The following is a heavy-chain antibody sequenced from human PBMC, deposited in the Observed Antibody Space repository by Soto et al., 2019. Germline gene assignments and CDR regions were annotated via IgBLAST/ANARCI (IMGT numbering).Heavy chain of an antibody. D-gene: IGHD5-18*01. J-gene: IGHJ6*02. CDR2: INAGNGNT. V-gene: IGHV1-3*01. Sequence: QVQLVQSGAEVKKPGASVKVSCKASGYTFTSYAMHWVRQAPGQRLEWMGWINAGNGNTKYSQKFQGRVTITRDTAASTAYMERSSLRSEDTAVYYCARGDTAIAKYYYYGMDVWGQGTTVTVSS. CDR3: ARGDTAIAKYYYYGMDV. CDR1: GYTFTSYA.